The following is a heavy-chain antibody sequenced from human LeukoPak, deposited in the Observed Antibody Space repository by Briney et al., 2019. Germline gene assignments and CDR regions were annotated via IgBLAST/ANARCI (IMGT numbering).Heavy chain of an antibody. Sequence: GESLKISCKGSGYSFSTYWIGWVRQMPGKGLEWMGIIYPGDSDTKYSPSFQGQVTISADKSISTAYLQWSSLKASDTAMYYCARCYGDYPYYFDYWGQGTLVTVSS. CDR2: IYPGDSDT. J-gene: IGHJ4*02. D-gene: IGHD4-17*01. CDR3: ARCYGDYPYYFDY. V-gene: IGHV5-51*01. CDR1: GYSFSTYW.